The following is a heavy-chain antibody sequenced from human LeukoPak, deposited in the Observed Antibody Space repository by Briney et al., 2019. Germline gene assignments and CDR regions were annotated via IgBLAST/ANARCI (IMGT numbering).Heavy chain of an antibody. CDR3: ARDDRDY. D-gene: IGHD3-22*01. CDR2: ISYDGSNK. V-gene: IGHV3-30*04. CDR1: GFTFSSYA. Sequence: GGSLRLSCAASGFTFSSYAMHWVRQAPGKGLEWVAVISYDGSNKYYADSVKGRFTISGDNSKNTLYLQMNSLRAEDTAVYYCARDDRDYWGQGTLVTVSS. J-gene: IGHJ4*02.